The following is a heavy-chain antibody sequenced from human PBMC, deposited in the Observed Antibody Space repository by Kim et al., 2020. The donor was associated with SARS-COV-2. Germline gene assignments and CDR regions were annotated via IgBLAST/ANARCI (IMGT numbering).Heavy chain of an antibody. CDR1: GFTFSSYW. CDR2: IKQDGSEK. D-gene: IGHD3-10*01. Sequence: GGSLRLSCAASGFTFSSYWMSWVRQAPGKGLEWVANIKQDGSEKYYVDSVKGRFTISRDNAKNSLYLQMNSLRAEDTAVYYCARSQSYYYGSGSYPDYWGQGTLVTVSS. CDR3: ARSQSYYYGSGSYPDY. J-gene: IGHJ4*02. V-gene: IGHV3-7*01.